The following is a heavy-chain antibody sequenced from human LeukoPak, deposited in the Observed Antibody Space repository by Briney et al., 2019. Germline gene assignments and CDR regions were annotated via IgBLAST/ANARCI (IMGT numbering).Heavy chain of an antibody. CDR1: GSSISNYW. V-gene: IGHV3-7*04. Sequence: GGSLRLSCAASGSSISNYWMSWVRQAPGKGLEWVANIKQDGSEKKYVDSVKGRFSISRDNAKNSLYLQIYSLRVEDTAGYYCARWYGGSGSWVLDVWGRGTTVTVSS. CDR2: IKQDGSEK. CDR3: ARWYGGSGSWVLDV. D-gene: IGHD3-10*01. J-gene: IGHJ6*02.